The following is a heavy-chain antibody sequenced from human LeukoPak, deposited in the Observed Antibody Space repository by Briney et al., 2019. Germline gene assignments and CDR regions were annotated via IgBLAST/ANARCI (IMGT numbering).Heavy chain of an antibody. CDR3: ATHYYDSSGYDTSNYYFDY. V-gene: IGHV4-31*03. CDR2: IYYSGST. CDR1: GGSISSGGYY. J-gene: IGHJ4*02. Sequence: SQTLSLTCTVSGGSISSGGYYWSWIRQHPGKGLEWIGYIYYSGSTYYNPSLKSRVTISVDTSKNQFSLKLSSVTAADTAVYYCATHYYDSSGYDTSNYYFDYWGQGTLVTVSS. D-gene: IGHD3-22*01.